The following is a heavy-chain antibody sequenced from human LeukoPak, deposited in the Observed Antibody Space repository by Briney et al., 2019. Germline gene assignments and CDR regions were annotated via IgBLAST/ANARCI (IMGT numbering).Heavy chain of an antibody. J-gene: IGHJ4*02. CDR1: GFTFSSYA. Sequence: WGSLRLSCAASGFTFSSYAMHWVRQAPGKGLEYVSAISSNGGSTYYANSVKGRFTISRDNSKNTLYLQMGSLRAEDMAVYYCARGIVVVPAAMGYYFDYWGQGTLVTVSS. CDR3: ARGIVVVPAAMGYYFDY. CDR2: ISSNGGST. V-gene: IGHV3-64*01. D-gene: IGHD2-2*01.